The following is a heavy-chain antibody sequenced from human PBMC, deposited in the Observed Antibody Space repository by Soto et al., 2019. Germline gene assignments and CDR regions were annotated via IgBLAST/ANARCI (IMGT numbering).Heavy chain of an antibody. CDR2: INPSGGST. CDR3: ATDIGYCSGGSCTYGWYFDL. V-gene: IGHV1-46*01. CDR1: GYTFTNSY. D-gene: IGHD2-15*01. Sequence: VQLAQSGAEVKKPGASVKVSCKASGYTFTNSYMHWVRQAPGQGLEWMGIINPSGGSTNYAQRFRGRVTMTRHTSTSTVYMELSSLRSEDTAVYYCATDIGYCSGGSCTYGWYFDLWGRGTLVTVSS. J-gene: IGHJ2*01.